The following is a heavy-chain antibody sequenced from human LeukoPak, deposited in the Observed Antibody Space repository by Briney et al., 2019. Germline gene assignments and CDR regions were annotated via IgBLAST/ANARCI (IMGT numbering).Heavy chain of an antibody. Sequence: SQTLSLTRTVPGGSISIGSYYWSWIRQPAGKGLEWIGRIYTSGSANYNPSLKSRVTISVDTSKNQFSLKLSSVTAADTAVYYCARDWPRGRYSYGYDAFDIWGQGTMVTVSS. V-gene: IGHV4-61*02. CDR1: GGSISIGSYY. CDR2: IYTSGSA. CDR3: ARDWPRGRYSYGYDAFDI. J-gene: IGHJ3*02. D-gene: IGHD5-18*01.